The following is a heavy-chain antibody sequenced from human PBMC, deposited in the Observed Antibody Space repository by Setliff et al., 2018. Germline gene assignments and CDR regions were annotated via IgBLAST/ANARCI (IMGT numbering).Heavy chain of an antibody. CDR2: ISPYSGNA. V-gene: IGHV1-18*01. CDR1: GYTFVDYG. CDR3: SRLVRFCTRTVCQRLSGDDF. J-gene: IGHJ4*02. Sequence: VKVSCKASGYTFVDYGVTWVRQAPGQGLEWVGWISPYSGNAYSAPKFQGRLSLTTDTSTTTAYLELRSLRSDDSAVYFCSRLVRFCTRTVCQRLSGDDFWGQGTRVTVSS. D-gene: IGHD3-10*01.